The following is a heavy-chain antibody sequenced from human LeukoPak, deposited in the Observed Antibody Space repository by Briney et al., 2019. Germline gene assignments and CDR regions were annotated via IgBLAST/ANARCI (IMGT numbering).Heavy chain of an antibody. D-gene: IGHD3-9*01. CDR2: ISYDGSNK. Sequence: PGGSLRLSCAASGFTVSSNYMSWVRQAPGKGLEWVAVISYDGSNKYYADSVKGRFTISRDNSKNTLYLQMNSLRAEDTAVYYCARDFIVGRYFDWFLGYWGQGTLVTVSS. CDR3: ARDFIVGRYFDWFLGY. V-gene: IGHV3-30*03. J-gene: IGHJ4*02. CDR1: GFTVSSNY.